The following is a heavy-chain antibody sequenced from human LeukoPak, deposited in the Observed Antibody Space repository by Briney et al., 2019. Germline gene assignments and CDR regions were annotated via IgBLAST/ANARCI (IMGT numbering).Heavy chain of an antibody. Sequence: ASVKVSCKASGYTFTSYGISWVRRAPGQGLEWMGWISAYNGNTNYAQKLQGRVTMTTDTSTSTAYMELRSLRSDDTAVYYCARGPTRGGLWFGELFDDYWGQGTLVTVSS. CDR2: ISAYNGNT. CDR3: ARGPTRGGLWFGELFDDY. D-gene: IGHD3-10*01. CDR1: GYTFTSYG. V-gene: IGHV1-18*01. J-gene: IGHJ4*02.